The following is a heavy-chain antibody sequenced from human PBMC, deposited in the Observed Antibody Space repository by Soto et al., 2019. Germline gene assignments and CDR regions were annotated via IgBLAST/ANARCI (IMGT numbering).Heavy chain of an antibody. Sequence: QVQLVQSGAEVKKPGASVKVSCKASGYTFTSYYMHWVRQAPGQGLEWMGIINPSGGSTSYAQKFRGRVTMTRATSTSTGYMELSSLRSGDTAVYYCARGRYYDFLRGGPYQDYYYGMDVWGQGTTVTVSS. V-gene: IGHV1-46*01. D-gene: IGHD3-3*01. CDR1: GYTFTSYY. CDR2: INPSGGST. J-gene: IGHJ6*02. CDR3: ARGRYYDFLRGGPYQDYYYGMDV.